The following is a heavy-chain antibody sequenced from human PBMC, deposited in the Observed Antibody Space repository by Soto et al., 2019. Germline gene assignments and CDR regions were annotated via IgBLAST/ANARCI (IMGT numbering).Heavy chain of an antibody. D-gene: IGHD6-13*01. CDR3: ARDEVDSSSLTY. Sequence: QVQLVQSGAEVKKPGASVKVSCKASGYTFTSYYMHWVRQAPGQGLEWMGIINPSGGRTRYAQKFQGRGTMTRYTSTNTVYRALSSLRSEDTAVYYCARDEVDSSSLTYGGQGTLVTVSS. J-gene: IGHJ4*02. CDR1: GYTFTSYY. V-gene: IGHV1-46*01. CDR2: INPSGGRT.